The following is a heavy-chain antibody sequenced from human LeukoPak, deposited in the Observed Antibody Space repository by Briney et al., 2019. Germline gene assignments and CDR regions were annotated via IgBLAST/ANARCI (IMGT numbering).Heavy chain of an antibody. Sequence: PGGSRRLSCAASGFTFSSYAMSWVRQAPGKGLEWVSAISGSGGSTYYADSVKGRFTISRDNSKNTLYLQMNSLRAEDTAVYYCARGTPSYCSGGSCYSDYFDYWGQGTLVTVSS. CDR3: ARGTPSYCSGGSCYSDYFDY. D-gene: IGHD2-15*01. J-gene: IGHJ4*02. CDR1: GFTFSSYA. V-gene: IGHV3-23*01. CDR2: ISGSGGST.